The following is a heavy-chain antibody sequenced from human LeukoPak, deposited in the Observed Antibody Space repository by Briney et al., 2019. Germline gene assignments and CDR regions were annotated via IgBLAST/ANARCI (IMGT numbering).Heavy chain of an antibody. J-gene: IGHJ4*02. D-gene: IGHD1/OR15-1a*01. V-gene: IGHV3-7*01. CDR2: IRQDGSVQ. CDR3: LVTTRSRGFDY. Sequence: GGSLRLSCAASGFTFNSYWMSWVRQAPGKGLEWVANIRQDGSVQNYVDSVKGRFTISRDNPKNSVYLQMSSLRAEDTAVYYCLVTTRSRGFDYWGQGTLVTVSS. CDR1: GFTFNSYW.